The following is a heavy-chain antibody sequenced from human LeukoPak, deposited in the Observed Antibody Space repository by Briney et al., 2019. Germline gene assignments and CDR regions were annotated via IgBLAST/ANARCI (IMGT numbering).Heavy chain of an antibody. Sequence: GGSLRLSCAASGFTFSSYSMNWVRQAPGKGLEWVSSISSSSSYTFCADSVRGRFTISRDNAKNSLYLQMNSLRAEDTAVYYCARGTTGGYSPSHWGQGTLVTVSS. J-gene: IGHJ4*02. V-gene: IGHV3-21*01. CDR2: ISSSSSYT. D-gene: IGHD5-12*01. CDR3: ARGTTGGYSPSH. CDR1: GFTFSSYS.